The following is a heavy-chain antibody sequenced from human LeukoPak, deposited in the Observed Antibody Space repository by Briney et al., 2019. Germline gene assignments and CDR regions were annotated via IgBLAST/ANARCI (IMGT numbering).Heavy chain of an antibody. CDR2: ISGSGSST. J-gene: IGHJ4*02. D-gene: IGHD6-25*01. Sequence: PGGSLRLSCEASGLTFSSYAMSWFRQAPGKGLEWVSAISGSGSSTYYAGSVRGRFTTSRDNSKRTVYLQMNSLRVEDTAVYYCAPLAANIFDYWGQGTLVTASS. CDR3: APLAANIFDY. V-gene: IGHV3-23*01. CDR1: GLTFSSYA.